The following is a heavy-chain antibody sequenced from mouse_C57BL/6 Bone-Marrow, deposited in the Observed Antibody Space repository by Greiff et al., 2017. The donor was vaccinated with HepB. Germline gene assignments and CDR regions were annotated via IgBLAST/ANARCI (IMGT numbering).Heavy chain of an antibody. CDR1: GYAFSSYW. D-gene: IGHD2-3*01. V-gene: IGHV1-80*01. CDR2: IYPGDGDT. Sequence: VMLVESGAELVKPGASVKISCKASGYAFSSYWMNWVKQRPGKGLEWIGQIYPGDGDTNYNGKFKGKATLTADKSSSTAYMQLSSLTSEDSAVYYCARAGWLLPYFDYWGQGTTLTVSS. CDR3: ARAGWLLPYFDY. J-gene: IGHJ2*01.